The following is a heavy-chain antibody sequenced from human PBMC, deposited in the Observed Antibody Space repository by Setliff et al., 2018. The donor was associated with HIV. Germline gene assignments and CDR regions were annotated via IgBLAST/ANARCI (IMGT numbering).Heavy chain of an antibody. D-gene: IGHD4-17*01. CDR1: RFTFSRYA. J-gene: IGHJ2*01. V-gene: IGHV3-30-3*01. CDR2: ISYDGSNK. Sequence: GGSLRLSCAASRFTFSRYAMHWVRQAPGKGLEWVAVISYDGSNKYYADSVKGRFTISRDNAENSLFLQMNSLRAEDTAVYYCARDPYPYADYGDWYFDLWGRGTLVTVSS. CDR3: ARDPYPYADYGDWYFDL.